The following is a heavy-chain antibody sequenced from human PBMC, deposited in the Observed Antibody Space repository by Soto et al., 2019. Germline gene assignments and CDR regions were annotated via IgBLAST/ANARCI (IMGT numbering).Heavy chain of an antibody. CDR3: ARVLGYSYGSRYFDY. V-gene: IGHV1-3*01. CDR1: GYTFTSYA. CDR2: INAGNGNT. Sequence: ASVKVSCKASGYTFTSYAMHWVRQAPGQRLEWMGWINAGNGNTKYSQKFQGRVTITRDTSASTAYMELSSLRSEDTAVYYCARVLGYSYGSRYFDYWGQGTLVTVSS. J-gene: IGHJ4*02. D-gene: IGHD5-18*01.